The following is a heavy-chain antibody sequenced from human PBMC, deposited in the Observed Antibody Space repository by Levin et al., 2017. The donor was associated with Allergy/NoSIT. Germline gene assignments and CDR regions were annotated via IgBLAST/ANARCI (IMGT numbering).Heavy chain of an antibody. V-gene: IGHV3-9*01. CDR1: GFTFDDYA. CDR3: AKPHSYYDSSGYYDY. CDR2: ISWNSGSI. J-gene: IGHJ4*02. D-gene: IGHD3-22*01. Sequence: LKISCAASGFTFDDYAMHWVRQAPGKGLEWVSGISWNSGSIGYADSVKGRFTISRDNAKNSLYLQMNSLRAEDTALYYCAKPHSYYDSSGYYDYWGQGTLVTVSS.